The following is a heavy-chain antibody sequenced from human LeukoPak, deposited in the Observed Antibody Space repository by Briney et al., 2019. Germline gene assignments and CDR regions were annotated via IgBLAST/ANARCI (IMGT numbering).Heavy chain of an antibody. D-gene: IGHD6-19*01. CDR2: ISSSSSYI. CDR1: GFTFSSYS. J-gene: IGHJ4*02. CDR3: ARDTSGLIDY. V-gene: IGHV3-21*01. Sequence: PGGSLRLSCAASGFTFSSYSMNWVRQAPGKGLEWVSSISSSSSYIYYADSVKGRFIISRDNAKNSLYLQMNSLRAEDTAVYYCARDTSGLIDYWGQGTLVTVSS.